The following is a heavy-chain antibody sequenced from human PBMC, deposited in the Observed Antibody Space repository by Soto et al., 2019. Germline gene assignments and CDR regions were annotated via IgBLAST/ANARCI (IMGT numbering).Heavy chain of an antibody. CDR2: IGTAGDT. V-gene: IGHV3-13*01. CDR3: ARGGGYVGTYFFDY. J-gene: IGHJ4*02. D-gene: IGHD5-12*01. CDR1: GFTFSSHD. Sequence: EVQLVESGGNLVQPGGSLRLSCAASGFTFSSHDMHWVRQVTGKGLEWVSGIGTAGDTHYPGSVKGRFSISRENAKNSLYLQMNSLTAEDTAVYYCARGGGYVGTYFFDYWGQGTLVTVSS.